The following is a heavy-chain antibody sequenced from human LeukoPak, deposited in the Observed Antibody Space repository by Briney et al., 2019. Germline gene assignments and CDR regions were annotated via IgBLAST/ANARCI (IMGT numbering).Heavy chain of an antibody. CDR1: GGSISSYY. D-gene: IGHD6-13*01. CDR3: ANGLSSSWYGRYFDL. V-gene: IGHV4-4*07. CDR2: IYTSGSN. Sequence: PSETLSLTCTVSGGSISSYYWSWIRQPAGKGLEWIGRIYTSGSNNYNPSLKSRVTMSVDTSRNQFSLKLSSVTAADTAVYYCANGLSSSWYGRYFDLWGRGTLVTVSS. J-gene: IGHJ2*01.